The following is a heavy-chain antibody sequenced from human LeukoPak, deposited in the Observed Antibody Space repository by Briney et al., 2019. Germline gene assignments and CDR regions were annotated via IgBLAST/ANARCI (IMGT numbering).Heavy chain of an antibody. D-gene: IGHD6-6*01. CDR2: ISYDGSNK. J-gene: IGHJ6*02. Sequence: PGGSLRLSCAASGLTFSSYGMHWVRQAPGKGLEWVAVISYDGSNKYYADSVKGRFTISRDNFKNTLYLQMNSLRPEDTAVYYCAKVLHYSSSKIHYYYYYGMDVWGQGTTVIVSS. CDR1: GLTFSSYG. CDR3: AKVLHYSSSKIHYYYYYGMDV. V-gene: IGHV3-30*18.